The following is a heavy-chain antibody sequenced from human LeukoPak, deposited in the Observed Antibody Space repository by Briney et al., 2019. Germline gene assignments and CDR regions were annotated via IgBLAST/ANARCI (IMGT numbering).Heavy chain of an antibody. V-gene: IGHV4-59*01. J-gene: IGHJ3*02. CDR1: VGSTSSYY. CDR3: ARSPLWFGEFPGAFDI. CDR2: IYYSGST. Sequence: SETLSLTCTVPVGSTSSYYWSWSRQPPGEGREWIGYIYYSGSTNYDPSLKSRVTISVDTSKNQFSLKLSSVTAADTAVYYCARSPLWFGEFPGAFDIWGQGTMVTVSS. D-gene: IGHD3-10*01.